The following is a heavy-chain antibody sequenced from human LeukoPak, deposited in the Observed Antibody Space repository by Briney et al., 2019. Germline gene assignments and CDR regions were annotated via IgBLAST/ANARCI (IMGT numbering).Heavy chain of an antibody. CDR3: ARATSGYYDYFDY. CDR2: ISFDGTDA. CDR1: GFTFSSYA. J-gene: IGHJ4*02. Sequence: GTSLRLSCAVSGFTFSSYAIHWVRQAPGKGLEWVAVISFDGTDAFYADSVKGRFTISRDNSKNTLYLQMNSLRADDTAVYYCARATSGYYDYFDYWGQGTLVTVSS. D-gene: IGHD3-22*01. V-gene: IGHV3-30*04.